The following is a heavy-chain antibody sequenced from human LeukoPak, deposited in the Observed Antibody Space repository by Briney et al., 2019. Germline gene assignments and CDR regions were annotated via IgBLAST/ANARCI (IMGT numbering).Heavy chain of an antibody. Sequence: SETLSLTCTVSGGSISSGGYYWSWIRQHPGKGLERIGYIYYSGSTYNPSLKSRVTISVDTSKNQFSLKLSSVTAADPAVYYCARAPVFVGGYGMDVWGQGTTVTVSS. CDR1: GGSISSGGYY. D-gene: IGHD3-3*01. V-gene: IGHV4-31*03. J-gene: IGHJ6*02. CDR3: ARAPVFVGGYGMDV. CDR2: IYYSGST.